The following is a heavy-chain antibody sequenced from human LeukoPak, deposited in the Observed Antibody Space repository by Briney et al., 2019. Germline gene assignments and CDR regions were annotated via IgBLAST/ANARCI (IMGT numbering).Heavy chain of an antibody. J-gene: IGHJ4*02. V-gene: IGHV3-48*02. CDR1: GFTFSSYS. Sequence: GGSLRLSCAASGFTFSSYSMNWVRQAPGQGLEWVSYISNSGDTIYYADSLRGRFTISRDNAKNSLYLQMNSLRDEDTAVYYCARDPAYDGYYFDYWGEGTLVTVSS. CDR2: ISNSGDTI. D-gene: IGHD5-12*01. CDR3: ARDPAYDGYYFDY.